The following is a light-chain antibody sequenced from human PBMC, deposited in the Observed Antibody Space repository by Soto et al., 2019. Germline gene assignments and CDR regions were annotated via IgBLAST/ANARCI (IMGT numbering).Light chain of an antibody. J-gene: IGKJ2*01. CDR2: SAS. V-gene: IGKV3-20*01. CDR3: QQFSTSPNMYT. CDR1: QSVSNSY. Sequence: EIVLTQSPGTLSLSPGERATLSCRASQSVSNSYLAWYQQKPGQAPRLLIYSASTRATGIPDRFSGSGSGTDFTLTISRLEPEDFAVYHCQQFSTSPNMYTFGQGTKLEIK.